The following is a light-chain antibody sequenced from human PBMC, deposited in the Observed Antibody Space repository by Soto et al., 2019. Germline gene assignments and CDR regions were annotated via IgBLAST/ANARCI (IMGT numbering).Light chain of an antibody. CDR3: QSYDISLSGWV. V-gene: IGLV1-40*01. Sequence: QAVVTQPPSVSGAPGQRVTISCTGSSSNIGAGYDVHWYQELPGTAPKLLIYGNTNRPSGVPDRFTGSKSGTSASLAITGLQAEDEADYYCQSYDISLSGWVFGGGTKLTVL. CDR2: GNT. CDR1: SSNIGAGYD. J-gene: IGLJ3*02.